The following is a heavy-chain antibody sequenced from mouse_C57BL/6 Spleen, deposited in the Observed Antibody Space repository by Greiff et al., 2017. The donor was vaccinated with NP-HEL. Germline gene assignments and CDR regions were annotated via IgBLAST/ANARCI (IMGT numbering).Heavy chain of an antibody. CDR2: IYPGDGDT. CDR1: GYAFSSSW. J-gene: IGHJ4*01. V-gene: IGHV1-82*01. D-gene: IGHD2-5*01. CDR3: ARGPYSNYHDYAMDY. Sequence: VQLQQSGPELVKPGASVKISCKASGYAFSSSWMNWVKQRPGKGLEWIGRIYPGDGDTNYIGKFKGKATLTADKSSSTAYMQLSSLTSEDSAVYVCARGPYSNYHDYAMDYWGQGTSVTVAS.